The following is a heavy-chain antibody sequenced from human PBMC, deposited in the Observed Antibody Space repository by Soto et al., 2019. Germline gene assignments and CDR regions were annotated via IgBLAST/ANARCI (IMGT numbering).Heavy chain of an antibody. V-gene: IGHV3-23*01. CDR2: ISGSGGST. J-gene: IGHJ3*02. CDR1: GFTFSSYA. Sequence: EVQLLEAGGGLVQPGGSLRLSCAASGFTFSSYATSWVRQAPGKGLEWGSTISGSGGSTYYADYVKGRFTISRDKSKNTLYLQMNSVRAEDTDVYYCAKTYGSGWFGGDAFDSWGQGTMVTVSS. CDR3: AKTYGSGWFGGDAFDS. D-gene: IGHD6-19*01.